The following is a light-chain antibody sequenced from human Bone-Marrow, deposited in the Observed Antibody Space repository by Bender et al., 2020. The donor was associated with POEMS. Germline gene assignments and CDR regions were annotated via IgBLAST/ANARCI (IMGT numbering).Light chain of an antibody. CDR2: GYN. J-gene: IGLJ3*02. Sequence: QSVLTQPPSVSGAPGQRVTISCTGSSSNTGSGYDINWYQHLPGTAPKLLIYGYNNRPSGVSNRFSGSKSGNTASLTISGLQADDEADYYCSSYTGSPWVFGGGTKLTVL. CDR3: SSYTGSPWV. V-gene: IGLV1-40*01. CDR1: SSNTGSGYD.